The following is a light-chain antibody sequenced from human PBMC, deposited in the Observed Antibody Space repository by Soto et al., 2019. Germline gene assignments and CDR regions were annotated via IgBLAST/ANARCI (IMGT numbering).Light chain of an antibody. CDR2: DVS. CDR1: QSISIT. Sequence: EGVLIQSPATLTLTPGERATHSCRASQSISITLAWYQQKPGQAPMLLIYDVSNRATGIPARFSGSGSGTDFTLTISSLEPEDCAVYTGQDRRGLMTFGGGTKVDIK. CDR3: QDRRGLMT. V-gene: IGKV3-11*01. J-gene: IGKJ4*01.